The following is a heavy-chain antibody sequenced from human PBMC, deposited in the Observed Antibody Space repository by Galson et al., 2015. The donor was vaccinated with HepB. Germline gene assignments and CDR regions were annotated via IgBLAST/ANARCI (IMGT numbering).Heavy chain of an antibody. Sequence: SLRLSCAASGFMFSNYWMSWVRQAPGKGLEWVANIKQDGSDKYYVDSVKGRFTISRDNAKNSLFLQVNSLRAEDTAVYYCAARGVFNYYYGMDVWGQGTTVTVSS. D-gene: IGHD3-10*01. CDR1: GFMFSNYW. V-gene: IGHV3-7*03. CDR2: IKQDGSDK. CDR3: AARGVFNYYYGMDV. J-gene: IGHJ6*02.